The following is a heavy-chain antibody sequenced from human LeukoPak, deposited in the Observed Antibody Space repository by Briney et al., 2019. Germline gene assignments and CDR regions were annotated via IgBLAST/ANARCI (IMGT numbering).Heavy chain of an antibody. D-gene: IGHD4-17*01. CDR2: INQDGSEK. Sequence: GGSLRLSCAASGFTFSSYWMGWVRQAPGKGLEWVANINQDGSEKYYVDSVKGRFTISRDNAKNSLYLQMNSLRAEDTAVYYCARRDGDYVFDYWGQGTLVTVSS. CDR1: GFTFSSYW. CDR3: ARRDGDYVFDY. V-gene: IGHV3-7*03. J-gene: IGHJ4*02.